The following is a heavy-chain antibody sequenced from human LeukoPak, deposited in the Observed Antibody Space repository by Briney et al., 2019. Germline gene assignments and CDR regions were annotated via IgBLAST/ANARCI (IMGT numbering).Heavy chain of an antibody. Sequence: PSETLSLTCTVSGGSVSNYYWSWIRQSPGKGLEWIGYIYYTETSYNPSLKSRVTISVDTSKNQFSLKLSSVTAADTAVYYCARDHGSGWTWAYDYWGQGTLVTVSS. J-gene: IGHJ4*02. D-gene: IGHD6-19*01. CDR1: GGSVSNYY. CDR3: ARDHGSGWTWAYDY. CDR2: IYYTET. V-gene: IGHV4-59*02.